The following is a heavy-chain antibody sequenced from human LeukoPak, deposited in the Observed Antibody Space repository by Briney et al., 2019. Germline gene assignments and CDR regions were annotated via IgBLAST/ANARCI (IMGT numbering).Heavy chain of an antibody. V-gene: IGHV4-39*01. J-gene: IGHJ4*02. D-gene: IGHD3-3*01. CDR3: ARLWGFTKFGVAARYFDY. CDR1: GGSISSNNYH. CDR2: IYYTGSS. Sequence: PSETLSLTCTVSGGSISSNNYHWAWIRQPLGKGLEWIGNIYYTGSSYTNPSLKSRVTISVDPSRNQFSLHLSSLSAADTAVYYCARLWGFTKFGVAARYFDYWGQGTRVTVSS.